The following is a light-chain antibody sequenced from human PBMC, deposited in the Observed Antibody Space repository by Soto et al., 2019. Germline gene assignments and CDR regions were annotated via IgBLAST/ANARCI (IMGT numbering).Light chain of an antibody. CDR2: RAS. Sequence: QMTQSPAALSASVGDRVTITWRPSQTISSWLAWYQQKPGKAPKLLIYRASSLESGVPSRFSGSGSGTDFTLTINRLQPDDFATYYCQQYNSFPWTFGQGTKV. CDR3: QQYNSFPWT. J-gene: IGKJ1*01. CDR1: QTISSW. V-gene: IGKV1-5*03.